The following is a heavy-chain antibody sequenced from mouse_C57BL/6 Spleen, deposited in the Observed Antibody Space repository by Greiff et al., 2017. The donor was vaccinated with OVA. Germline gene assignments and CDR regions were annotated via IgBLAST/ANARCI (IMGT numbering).Heavy chain of an antibody. D-gene: IGHD2-5*01. V-gene: IGHV1-59*01. CDR1: GYTFTSYW. CDR2: IDPSDSYT. Sequence: QVQLQQSGAELVRPGTSVKLSCKASGYTFTSYWMHWVKQRPGQGLEWIGVIDPSDSYTNYNQKFKGKATLTVDTSSSTAYMQLSSLTSEDSAVYYCARSAYYSNSFDYWGQGTTLTVSS. J-gene: IGHJ2*01. CDR3: ARSAYYSNSFDY.